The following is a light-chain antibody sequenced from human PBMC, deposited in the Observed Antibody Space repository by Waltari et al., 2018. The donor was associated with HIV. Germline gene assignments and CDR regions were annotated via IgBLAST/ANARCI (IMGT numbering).Light chain of an antibody. V-gene: IGLV3-19*01. CDR3: NSRDSSGNHLKV. J-gene: IGLJ3*02. Sequence: SSELTQDPAVSVALGQTVRITCQGDSLRSYYASWYQQKPGQAPVPVIYGKNNRPSGTPDRFPGSSSGNTASLTITGAQAEDEADYYCNSRDSSGNHLKVFGGGTKLTVL. CDR1: SLRSYY. CDR2: GKN.